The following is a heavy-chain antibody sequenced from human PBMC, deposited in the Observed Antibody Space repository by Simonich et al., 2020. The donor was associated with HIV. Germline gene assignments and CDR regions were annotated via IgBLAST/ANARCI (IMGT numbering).Heavy chain of an antibody. V-gene: IGHV3-9*03. CDR1: GFTFEDYA. CDR3: AKGGGTYLSAYYFYMDV. CDR2: IRWNSNNI. D-gene: IGHD1-26*01. J-gene: IGHJ6*03. Sequence: EVQLVESGGGLVQPGRSLRLSCAASGFTFEDYAMHWVRQAPGQGLEWGSGIRWNSNNIGYADAVKGRFSISRDNAKNSLYLEMNSLRAEDMALYYCAKGGGTYLSAYYFYMDVWGKGTTVTVSS.